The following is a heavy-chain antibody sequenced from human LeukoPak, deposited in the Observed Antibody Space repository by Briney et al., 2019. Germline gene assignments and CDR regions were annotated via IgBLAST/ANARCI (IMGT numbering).Heavy chain of an antibody. J-gene: IGHJ4*02. CDR1: GGSVSSYY. CDR3: ARVGSIAVAGDFDY. Sequence: SETLSLTCSVSGGSVSSYYWSWIRQPPGKGLEWIGYIYYSGSTNYNPSLKSRVTISVDTSKNQFSLKLSSVTAADTAVYYYARVGSIAVAGDFDYWGQGTLVTVSS. D-gene: IGHD6-19*01. CDR2: IYYSGST. V-gene: IGHV4-59*02.